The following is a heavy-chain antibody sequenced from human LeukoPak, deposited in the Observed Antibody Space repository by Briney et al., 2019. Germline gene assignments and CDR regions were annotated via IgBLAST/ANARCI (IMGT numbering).Heavy chain of an antibody. CDR1: GFTFNRCW. CDR3: ASWGDTTAEYFQR. V-gene: IGHV3-7*03. Sequence: GGSLRLSCVVSGFTFNRCWMNWVRQAPGKGLEWVAHINPDGRDTYYVDSVKGRFTISRDNAQNSMYLQMNSLRVEDTAVYYCASWGDTTAEYFQRWGQGTLVTVSS. J-gene: IGHJ1*01. CDR2: INPDGRDT. D-gene: IGHD2-21*02.